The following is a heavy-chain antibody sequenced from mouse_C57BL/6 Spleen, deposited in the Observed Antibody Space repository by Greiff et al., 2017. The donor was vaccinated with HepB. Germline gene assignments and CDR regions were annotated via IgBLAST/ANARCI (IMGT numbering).Heavy chain of an antibody. Sequence: VQLQQSGPELVKPGASVKMSCKASGYTFTDYNMHWVKQSHGKSLEWIGYINPNNGGTSYNQKFKGKATLTVNKSSSTAYMELGSPTSEDSAVYYCARAVTAQAPVFDYWGQGNTLTVAS. J-gene: IGHJ2*01. CDR1: GYTFTDYN. CDR3: ARAVTAQAPVFDY. D-gene: IGHD3-2*02. V-gene: IGHV1-22*01. CDR2: INPNNGGT.